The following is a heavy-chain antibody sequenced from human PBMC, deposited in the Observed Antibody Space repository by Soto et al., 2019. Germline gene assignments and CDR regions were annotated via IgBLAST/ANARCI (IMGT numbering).Heavy chain of an antibody. CDR1: GGSFSGYY. CDR3: ARGGGYNWNYGY. Sequence: TSETLSLTCAVYGGSFSGYYWSWIRQPPGKGLEWIGEINHSGSTNYNPSLKSRVTISVDTSENQFSLKLSSVTAADTAVYYCARGGGYNWNYGYWGQGTLVTVSS. CDR2: INHSGST. D-gene: IGHD1-7*01. V-gene: IGHV4-34*01. J-gene: IGHJ4*02.